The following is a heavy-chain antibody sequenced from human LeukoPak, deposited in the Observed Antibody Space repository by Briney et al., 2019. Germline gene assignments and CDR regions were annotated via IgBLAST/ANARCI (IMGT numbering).Heavy chain of an antibody. J-gene: IGHJ5*02. Sequence: MASETLSLTCTVSGDSISSSTYYWGWIRQPPGKGLEWIGSLYYTGSTYYNPSLKSRVTISVDMSKNQFSLKLNSVTAADTAVYYCARGVLRGWFDPWGQGTLVTVSS. V-gene: IGHV4-39*07. D-gene: IGHD4/OR15-4a*01. CDR2: LYYTGST. CDR1: GDSISSSTYY. CDR3: ARGVLRGWFDP.